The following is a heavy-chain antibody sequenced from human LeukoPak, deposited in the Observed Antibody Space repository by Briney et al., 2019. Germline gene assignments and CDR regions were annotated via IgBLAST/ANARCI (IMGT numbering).Heavy chain of an antibody. V-gene: IGHV3-21*01. CDR1: GFTFSSYS. D-gene: IGHD6-19*01. J-gene: IGHJ3*02. CDR2: ISSSSSYI. Sequence: GGSLRLSCAASGFTFSSYSMNWVRQAPGKWLEWVSSISSSSSYIYYADSVKGRFTISRDNAKNSLYLQMNSLRAEDTAVYYCARDRAVAGNAFDIWGQGTMVTVSS. CDR3: ARDRAVAGNAFDI.